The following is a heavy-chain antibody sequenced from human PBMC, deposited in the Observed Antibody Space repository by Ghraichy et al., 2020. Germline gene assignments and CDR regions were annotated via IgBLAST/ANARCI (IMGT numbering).Heavy chain of an antibody. D-gene: IGHD3-22*01. CDR1: GGSISSGGYS. J-gene: IGHJ4*02. Sequence: SETLSLTCAVSGGSISSGGYSWSWIRQPPGKGLEWIGYIYHSGSTYYNPSLKSRVTISVDRSKNQFSLKLSSVTAADTAVYYCAREWLGRGYSRYFDYWGQGTLVTVSS. V-gene: IGHV4-30-2*01. CDR2: IYHSGST. CDR3: AREWLGRGYSRYFDY.